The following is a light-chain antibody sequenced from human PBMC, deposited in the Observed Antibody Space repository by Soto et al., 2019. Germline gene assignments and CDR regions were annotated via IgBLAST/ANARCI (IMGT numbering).Light chain of an antibody. V-gene: IGKV1-6*01. Sequence: AIEMTQSPSSLSASVGDRVTITCRASQGIGSDLAWYQQRPGKAPKLLIYAVSTLQSGVPSRFSGSGSGTDFTLTISSLQPDDSATYYCLQDHNLLTFGGGTKVEIK. J-gene: IGKJ4*01. CDR1: QGIGSD. CDR3: LQDHNLLT. CDR2: AVS.